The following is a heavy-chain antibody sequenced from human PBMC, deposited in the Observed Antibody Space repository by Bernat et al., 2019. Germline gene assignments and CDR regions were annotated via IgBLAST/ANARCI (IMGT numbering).Heavy chain of an antibody. V-gene: IGHV3-9*01. J-gene: IGHJ4*02. CDR2: ISWNGGNT. CDR1: GFTFDDYA. CDR3: AKNRDYDFWTGLDY. D-gene: IGHD3-3*01. Sequence: EVQLVESGGGLVQPGRSLRLSCAASGFTFDDYAMHWVRQAPGQGLEWVSGISWNGGNTGYADSVKGRFTISRDNAKNSLYLQMNSLTDEDTALYYCAKNRDYDFWTGLDYWGQGSLVTVSS.